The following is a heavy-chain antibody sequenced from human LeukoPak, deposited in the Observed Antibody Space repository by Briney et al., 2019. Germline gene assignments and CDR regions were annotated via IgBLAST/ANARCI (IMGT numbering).Heavy chain of an antibody. CDR3: ARSSRTNSSGWYYYYYGMDV. CDR1: GFTVSSNY. J-gene: IGHJ6*02. CDR2: IYSGGST. D-gene: IGHD6-19*01. V-gene: IGHV3-53*01. Sequence: PGGSLRLSCAASGFTVSSNYMSWVRQAPGKGLEWVSVIYSGGSTYYADSVRGRFTISRDNSKNTLYLQMNSLRAEDTAVYYCARSSRTNSSGWYYYYYGMDVWGQGTTVTVSS.